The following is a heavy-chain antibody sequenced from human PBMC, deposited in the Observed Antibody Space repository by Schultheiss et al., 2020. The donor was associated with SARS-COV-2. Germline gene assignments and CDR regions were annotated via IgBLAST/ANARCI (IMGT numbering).Heavy chain of an antibody. D-gene: IGHD3-16*02. CDR1: GFTLSSYV. Sequence: GGSLRLSCAASGFTLSSYVMFWLRQTPGKGLEWVSSIHDGAGSTYYADSVKGRFTISRDNSKNTLYLQMNSLRAEDAAVYYCAREGSYYDYIWGSYRPYYFDYWGQGTLVTVSS. V-gene: IGHV3-23*01. CDR2: IHDGAGST. CDR3: AREGSYYDYIWGSYRPYYFDY. J-gene: IGHJ4*02.